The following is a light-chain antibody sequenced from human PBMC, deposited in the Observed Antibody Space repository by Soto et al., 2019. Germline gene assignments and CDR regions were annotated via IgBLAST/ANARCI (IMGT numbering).Light chain of an antibody. J-gene: IGLJ3*02. CDR1: SGHSSYA. CDR2: LNSDGSH. Sequence: QLVLTQSPSASASLGASVKLTCTLTSGHSSYAIAWHQQQPEKGPRYLMKLNSDGSHNKGDGIPDRFSGSSSGAERYLTISSLQSEVEAIYYCQTWDTGTWVFGGGTKLTVL. V-gene: IGLV4-69*01. CDR3: QTWDTGTWV.